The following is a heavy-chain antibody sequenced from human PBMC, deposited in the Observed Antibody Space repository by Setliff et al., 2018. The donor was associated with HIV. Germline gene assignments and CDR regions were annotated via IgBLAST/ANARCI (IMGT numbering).Heavy chain of an antibody. J-gene: IGHJ6*03. CDR3: ARARTDYYDRRRRSHYYIDV. Sequence: ASVKVSCKPSGYTFRHYDINWVRQAAGPGLEWMGWMNPDSRNTGYAQRFEGRVTLNWDTSISTAYLELNHLKSDDTAVYYCARARTDYYDRRRRSHYYIDVWARGATVTVSS. CDR2: MNPDSRNT. D-gene: IGHD3-22*01. CDR1: GYTFRHYD. V-gene: IGHV1-8*02.